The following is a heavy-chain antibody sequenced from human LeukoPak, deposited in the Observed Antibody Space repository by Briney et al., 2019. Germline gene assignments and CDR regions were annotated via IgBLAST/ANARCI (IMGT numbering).Heavy chain of an antibody. CDR3: ARENIVVVPAAIRTTYNWLDP. V-gene: IGHV4-61*02. J-gene: IGHJ5*02. Sequence: PSETLSLTCTVSGGSISSGSYYWSWIRQPAGKGLEWIGRIYTSGSTNYNPSLKSRVTISVDTSKNQFSLKLSSGTAADTAVYYCARENIVVVPAAIRTTYNWLDPWGQGTLVTVSS. CDR2: IYTSGST. D-gene: IGHD2-2*02. CDR1: GGSISSGSYY.